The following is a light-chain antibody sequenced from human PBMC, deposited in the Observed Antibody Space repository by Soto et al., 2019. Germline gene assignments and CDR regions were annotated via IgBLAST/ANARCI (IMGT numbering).Light chain of an antibody. Sequence: QSVLTQSPSASASLGASVKLTCTLSSGHSSYAIEWHQQQPEKGPRYLMKLNSDGSHSKGDGIPDRFSGSSSGAERYLTISSLQSEDEADYYCQTWGTGTWVFGGGTKVTVL. J-gene: IGLJ3*02. CDR1: SGHSSYA. CDR2: LNSDGSH. CDR3: QTWGTGTWV. V-gene: IGLV4-69*01.